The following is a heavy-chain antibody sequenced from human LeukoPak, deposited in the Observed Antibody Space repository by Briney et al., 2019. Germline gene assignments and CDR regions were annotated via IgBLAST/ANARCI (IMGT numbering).Heavy chain of an antibody. J-gene: IGHJ3*02. Sequence: SVKVSCEASGGTFSSYAISWVRQAPGQGLEWMGGIIPIFGTASYAQKFQGRVTITADESTSTAYMELSSLRSEDTAVYYCARASQDYYGSGSYYRGGDAFDIWGQGTMVTVSS. CDR3: ARASQDYYGSGSYYRGGDAFDI. D-gene: IGHD3-10*01. CDR2: IIPIFGTA. V-gene: IGHV1-69*01. CDR1: GGTFSSYA.